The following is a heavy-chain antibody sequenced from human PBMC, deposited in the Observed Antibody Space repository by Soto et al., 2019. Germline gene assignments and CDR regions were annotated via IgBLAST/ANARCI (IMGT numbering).Heavy chain of an antibody. Sequence: AGGSLRLSCAASGFTFSTYWMHWIRQVPGKGLEWVSGLSDSVGTTHYAYSVKGRFTISRDKSKNTLYLQMNNQRAEDTAVYYCAKHLIGGRLQSPFDLWGQGTQVTVSS. V-gene: IGHV3-23*01. D-gene: IGHD3-22*01. J-gene: IGHJ4*02. CDR1: GFTFSTYW. CDR2: LSDSVGTT. CDR3: AKHLIGGRLQSPFDL.